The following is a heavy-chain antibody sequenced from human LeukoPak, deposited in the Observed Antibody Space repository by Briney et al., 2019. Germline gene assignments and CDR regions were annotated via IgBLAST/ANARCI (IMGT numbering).Heavy chain of an antibody. V-gene: IGHV4-4*07. Sequence: SETLSLTCTVSGASINSHYWSWIRQPAGKGLEWIGRIYISGSTNYNSSLQSRVTTSVDTSKNQFSLKLSSVTAADTAVYYCARALNPLPGTYYFDYWGQGTLVTVSS. CDR2: IYISGST. D-gene: IGHD2-15*01. J-gene: IGHJ4*02. CDR1: GASINSHY. CDR3: ARALNPLPGTYYFDY.